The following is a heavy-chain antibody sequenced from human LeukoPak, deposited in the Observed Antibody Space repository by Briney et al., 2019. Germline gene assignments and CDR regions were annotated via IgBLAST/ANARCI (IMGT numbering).Heavy chain of an antibody. D-gene: IGHD2-15*01. CDR1: GASISSTSHY. J-gene: IGHJ4*02. Sequence: SETLSLTCTVSGASISSTSHYWGWIRQPPGKGLEWVGSIYYTGSTYQNPSLKSRVTMSLDMSKNQFSLELNSVTAADTAVYYCASGGYCSGGSCYYSTGPIDYWGQGTLVTVSS. CDR3: ASGGYCSGGSCYYSTGPIDY. V-gene: IGHV4-39*07. CDR2: IYYTGST.